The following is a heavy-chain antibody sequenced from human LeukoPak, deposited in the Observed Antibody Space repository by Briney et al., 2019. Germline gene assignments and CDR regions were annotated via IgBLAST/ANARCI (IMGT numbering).Heavy chain of an antibody. CDR2: INSDESTT. Sequence: GGSLRLSCATSGFTFSSYWMHWVRQAPGKGLAWVSRINSDESTTNYADSVKGRFTISRDNSKNTLYLQMNSLRAEDTAVYYCAKELTYYYGSGSRHYYYYMDVWGKGTTVTISS. V-gene: IGHV3-74*01. J-gene: IGHJ6*03. CDR3: AKELTYYYGSGSRHYYYYMDV. D-gene: IGHD3-10*01. CDR1: GFTFSSYW.